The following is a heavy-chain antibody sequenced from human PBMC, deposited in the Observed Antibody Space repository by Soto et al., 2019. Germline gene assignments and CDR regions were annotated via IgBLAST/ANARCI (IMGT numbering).Heavy chain of an antibody. CDR3: ARESEDLTSNFDY. Sequence: PGGSLRLSXAASGFTFTRYSMNWVRQAPGKELEWVSSISSTTNYIYYADSMKGRFTVSRDNAKNSVYLEMNSLSAEDTAVYYCARESEDLTSNFDYWGQGTLVTVSS. V-gene: IGHV3-21*01. CDR2: ISSTTNYI. J-gene: IGHJ4*02. CDR1: GFTFTRYS.